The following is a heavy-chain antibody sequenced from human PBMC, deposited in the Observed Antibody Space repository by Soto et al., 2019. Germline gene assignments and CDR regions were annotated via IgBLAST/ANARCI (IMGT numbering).Heavy chain of an antibody. J-gene: IGHJ4*02. D-gene: IGHD6-13*01. Sequence: SETLSLTCTVSGGSISSYFYIWVRQPPGKGLEWIGSVYYTGTTDYNPSLKSRVTISVDTSKTQFSLNLRSVTAADTAVYYCARDLAAVPRAFDYWGRGTLVTVSS. CDR3: ARDLAAVPRAFDY. CDR2: VYYTGTT. CDR1: GGSISSYF. V-gene: IGHV4-59*01.